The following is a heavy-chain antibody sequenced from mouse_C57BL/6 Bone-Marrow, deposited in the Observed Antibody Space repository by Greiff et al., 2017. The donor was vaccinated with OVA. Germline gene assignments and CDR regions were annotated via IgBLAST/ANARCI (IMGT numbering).Heavy chain of an antibody. Sequence: VQLQQSGAELVKPGASVKISCKASGYAFSSYWMNWVKQRPGKGLEWIGQIYPGDGDTNYNGKFKGKATLTADKSSSPAYLQLSSLTSEDSAVSFCASAGNYGVDPPWFAYWGQGPLVTVSA. V-gene: IGHV1-80*01. J-gene: IGHJ3*01. CDR3: ASAGNYGVDPPWFAY. D-gene: IGHD2-1*01. CDR2: IYPGDGDT. CDR1: GYAFSSYW.